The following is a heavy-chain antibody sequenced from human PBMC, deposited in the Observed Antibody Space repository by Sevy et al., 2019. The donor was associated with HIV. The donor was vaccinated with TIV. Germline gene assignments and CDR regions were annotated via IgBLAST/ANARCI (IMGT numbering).Heavy chain of an antibody. CDR1: GFTFGDYA. V-gene: IGHV3-49*03. CDR2: IRSKAYGGTT. CDR3: TKGPHYDILTGYYANGYFQH. D-gene: IGHD3-9*01. Sequence: GGSLRLSCTASGFTFGDYAMSWFRQAPGKGLEWVGFIRSKAYGGTTEYASFVKGRFTISRDDSKSIAYLQMNSLETEDTAVYYFTKGPHYDILTGYYANGYFQHWGQGTLVTVSS. J-gene: IGHJ1*01.